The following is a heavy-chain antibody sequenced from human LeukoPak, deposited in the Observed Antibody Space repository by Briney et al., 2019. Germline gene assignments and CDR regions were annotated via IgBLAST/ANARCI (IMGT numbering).Heavy chain of an antibody. V-gene: IGHV3-23*01. CDR2: ITGSADDT. CDR1: GFTPTSDV. D-gene: IGHD2-21*02. Sequence: RSLRPSCAPSGFTPTSDVINWVRQAAGSGRGWSTDITGSADDTDSTDSVKGMFTISRDNSKTTLYLQVTSLRAGDTAVYYCTKKGGAYYPFDDWGQGTPVTVSS. CDR3: TKKGGAYYPFDD. J-gene: IGHJ4*02.